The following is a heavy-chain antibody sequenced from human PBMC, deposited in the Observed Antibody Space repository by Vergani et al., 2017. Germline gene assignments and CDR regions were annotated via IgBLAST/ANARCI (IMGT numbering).Heavy chain of an antibody. J-gene: IGHJ4*02. CDR2: ISYSGSS. CDR1: GDSISGYY. D-gene: IGHD5-24*01. V-gene: IGHV4-59*01. CDR3: ARGGDGYFDY. Sequence: QVQLQESGPGLVKPSETLSPTCTVSGDSISGYYWSWIRQPPGKGLEWIGYISYSGSSNYNPSLKSRVTISVDTSRNRFSLKLSSVTAADTAVYYCARGGDGYFDYWGQGTLVTVSS.